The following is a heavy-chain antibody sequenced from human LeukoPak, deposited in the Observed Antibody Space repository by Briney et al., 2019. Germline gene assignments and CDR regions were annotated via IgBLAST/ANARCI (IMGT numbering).Heavy chain of an antibody. CDR3: ARHDPFY. CDR1: GGSISNPPYY. V-gene: IGHV4-39*01. J-gene: IGHJ4*02. CDR2: IYYSGVT. Sequence: SETLSLTCTVSGGSISNPPYYWGWIRQPPGKGLEWIGTIYYSGVTYYNPSLKSRVTVSLDTSKNQFSLKLSSVTAADTAIYYCARHDPFYWGQGLLVTVSS.